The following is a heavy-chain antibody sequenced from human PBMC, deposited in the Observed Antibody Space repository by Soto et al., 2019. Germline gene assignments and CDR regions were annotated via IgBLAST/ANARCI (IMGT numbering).Heavy chain of an antibody. D-gene: IGHD3-22*01. CDR2: IDPSDSYT. CDR3: ARVSSEYYYDSSGPRGWFDP. V-gene: IGHV5-10-1*01. CDR1: GYSFTSYW. Sequence: GESLKISCKGSGYSFTSYWISWVRQMPGKGLEWMGRIDPSDSYTNYSPSFQGHVTISADKSISTAYLQWSSLKASDTAMYYCARVSSEYYYDSSGPRGWFDPWGQGTLVTVPQ. J-gene: IGHJ5*02.